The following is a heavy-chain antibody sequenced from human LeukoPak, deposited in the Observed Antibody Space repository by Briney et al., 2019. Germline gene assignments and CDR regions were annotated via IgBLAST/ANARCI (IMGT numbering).Heavy chain of an antibody. Sequence: PGGSLRLSCVVSGFTVSTNYMSWVRQAPGKGLEWVSLIYSGGSTYYADSVKGRFTISRDNSKNTLYLQMNSLRAEDTAVYYCAKGQMLATIPIDYWGQGTLVTVSS. D-gene: IGHD5-24*01. CDR1: GFTVSTNY. CDR2: IYSGGST. J-gene: IGHJ4*02. CDR3: AKGQMLATIPIDY. V-gene: IGHV3-53*01.